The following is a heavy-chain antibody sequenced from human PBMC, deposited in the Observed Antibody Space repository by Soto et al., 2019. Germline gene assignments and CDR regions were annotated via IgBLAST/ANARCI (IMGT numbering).Heavy chain of an antibody. Sequence: SETLSLPCIVSGDSVTSGSYYWPWLRQPPGKGLEWIGYISYTGRTKYHPSLQSRVTISVDTSKNDFSLNLSSLTAPDTAVHFCARQRAQLPYYVINVSADGTHVTVSA. V-gene: IGHV4-61*03. J-gene: IGHJ6*04. CDR3: ARQRAQLPYYVINV. CDR2: ISYTGRT. D-gene: IGHD2-2*01. CDR1: GDSVTSGSYY.